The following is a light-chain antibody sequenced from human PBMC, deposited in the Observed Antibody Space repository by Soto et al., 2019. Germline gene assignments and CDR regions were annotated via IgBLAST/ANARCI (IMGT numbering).Light chain of an antibody. Sequence: DLQMTQSPSTLSASVGDRVTITCRASQRISSWLAWYQQRPGKAPKLLIYQASSLQSGVPSRFSGGGSGTEFTLTISSLQPDDFATYYCQQYNNYPETFGQGTKVEIK. J-gene: IGKJ1*01. CDR2: QAS. V-gene: IGKV1-5*03. CDR1: QRISSW. CDR3: QQYNNYPET.